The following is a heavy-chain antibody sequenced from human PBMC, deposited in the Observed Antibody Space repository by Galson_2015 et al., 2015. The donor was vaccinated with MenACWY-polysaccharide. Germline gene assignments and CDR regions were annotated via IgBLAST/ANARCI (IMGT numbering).Heavy chain of an antibody. J-gene: IGHJ5*02. V-gene: IGHV5-51*03. CDR2: IYPGDSDT. Sequence: QSGAEVKKPGESLKISCKGSGYIFPTSWIAWVRQMPGKGLECMGIIYPGDSDTRYSPSFQGQVTISADKSISTAYLQWSSLKAPDTAIYYCARRSGSENWFDPWGRGTLVTVSS. D-gene: IGHD1-26*01. CDR1: GYIFPTSW. CDR3: ARRSGSENWFDP.